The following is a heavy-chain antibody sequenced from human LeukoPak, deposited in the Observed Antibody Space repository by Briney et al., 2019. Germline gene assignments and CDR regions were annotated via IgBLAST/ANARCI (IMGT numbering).Heavy chain of an antibody. J-gene: IGHJ3*02. Sequence: PGGSLRLSCAASGFTFSSYGMHWVRQAPGKGLEWVAIIYYDGSDKYYADSVKGRFTISRDNSKDTLYLQMNSLRAEDTAVYYCASTWWHSSSWYAFDIWGQGTMVTVSS. D-gene: IGHD6-13*01. V-gene: IGHV3-33*01. CDR3: ASTWWHSSSWYAFDI. CDR1: GFTFSSYG. CDR2: IYYDGSDK.